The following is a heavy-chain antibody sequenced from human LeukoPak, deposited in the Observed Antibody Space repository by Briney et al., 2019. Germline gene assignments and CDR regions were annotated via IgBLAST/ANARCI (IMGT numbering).Heavy chain of an antibody. J-gene: IGHJ4*02. Sequence: PGGSLRLSCAATGFTFSNYAIHWVRQAPGKGLEWVAFISDDGSRQHYADSVKGRFTISRDNSKNTLNLQMNSLRAEDTAVYYCVKDRTGTYTLDYWGKGTVDPVSS. CDR1: GFTFSNYA. D-gene: IGHD3-10*01. CDR3: VKDRTGTYTLDY. CDR2: ISDDGSRQ. V-gene: IGHV3-30-3*01.